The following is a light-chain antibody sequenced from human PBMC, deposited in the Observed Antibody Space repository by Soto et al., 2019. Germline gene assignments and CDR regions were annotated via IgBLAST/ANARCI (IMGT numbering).Light chain of an antibody. CDR1: SSNIGNNY. Sequence: QSALTQSPSVSAAPGQTVTISCSGTSSNIGNNYVSWYQLFPETAPKLLIYDNVKRPSGIPDRFSGSKSGTSATLVITGLQTGDEADYYCGTWESSRNWVFGGGTQLTVL. CDR3: GTWESSRNWV. V-gene: IGLV1-51*01. CDR2: DNV. J-gene: IGLJ3*02.